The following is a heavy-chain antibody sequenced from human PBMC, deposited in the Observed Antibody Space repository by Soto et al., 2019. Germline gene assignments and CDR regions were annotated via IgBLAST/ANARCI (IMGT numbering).Heavy chain of an antibody. V-gene: IGHV3-15*01. Sequence: GGSLRLSCAASGFTFSNAWMSWVRQAPGKGLEWVGRIKSKTDGGTTDYAAPVKGRFTISRDDSKNTLYLQMNSLKTEDTAVYYCTTDFHLDYSNSPYYFDYWGQGTLVTVSS. D-gene: IGHD4-4*01. CDR1: GFTFSNAW. CDR3: TTDFHLDYSNSPYYFDY. J-gene: IGHJ4*02. CDR2: IKSKTDGGTT.